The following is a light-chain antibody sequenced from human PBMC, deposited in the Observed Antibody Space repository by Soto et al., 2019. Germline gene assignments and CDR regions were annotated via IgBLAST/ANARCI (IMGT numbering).Light chain of an antibody. CDR3: ISYTGKSASYV. CDR1: SIDVGAYNY. CDR2: EVT. Sequence: QSVLAQPASVSGTPGQLITISCTGTSIDVGAYNYVAWYQQHPGKAPKLIIYEVTNRPSGVSYRFSASKSGNTASLTISGLHSEDEADYYCISYTGKSASYVFGTGTKVTVL. V-gene: IGLV2-14*01. J-gene: IGLJ1*01.